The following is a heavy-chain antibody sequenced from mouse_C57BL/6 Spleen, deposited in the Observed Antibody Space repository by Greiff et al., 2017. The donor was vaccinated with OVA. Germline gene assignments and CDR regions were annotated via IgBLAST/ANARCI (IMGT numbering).Heavy chain of an antibody. J-gene: IGHJ3*01. CDR1: GYTFTDYY. CDR2: INPNNGGT. D-gene: IGHD1-1*01. Sequence: EVQLQQSGPELVKPGASVKISCKASGYTFTDYYMNWVKQSPGKSLEWIGDINPNNGGTSYNQKFKGKATLTVDKSSSTAYMELRSLTSEDSAVYYCGRRDGSGYAWFAYWGQGTLVTVSA. V-gene: IGHV1-26*01. CDR3: GRRDGSGYAWFAY.